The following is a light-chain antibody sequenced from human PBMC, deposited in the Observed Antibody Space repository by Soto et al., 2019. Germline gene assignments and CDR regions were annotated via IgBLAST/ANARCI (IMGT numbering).Light chain of an antibody. CDR2: DAT. J-gene: IGKJ4*01. Sequence: DIQMTQSPSTLSASVGDRVTITCRASQSVSTWLAWYQQKPGKAPKFLIYDATSLESGVPSRFSGSGSGTEFTLTISSLQPDDFASYYCQQYNSYPLTFGGGTKVEVK. V-gene: IGKV1-5*01. CDR3: QQYNSYPLT. CDR1: QSVSTW.